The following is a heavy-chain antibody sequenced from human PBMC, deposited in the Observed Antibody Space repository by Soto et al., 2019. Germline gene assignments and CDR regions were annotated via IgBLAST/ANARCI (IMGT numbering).Heavy chain of an antibody. V-gene: IGHV3-74*01. CDR1: GFTFSSYW. CDR3: ARLEAYYYDSSGYYYFDY. Sequence: EVQLVESGGGLVQPGGSLRLSCAASGFTFSSYWMHWVRQAPGKGLVWVSRIHSDGSSTSYADSVKGRFTISRDNAKNTLYLQMNSLRAEDTAVYYCARLEAYYYDSSGYYYFDYWGQGTLVTVSS. D-gene: IGHD3-22*01. J-gene: IGHJ4*02. CDR2: IHSDGSST.